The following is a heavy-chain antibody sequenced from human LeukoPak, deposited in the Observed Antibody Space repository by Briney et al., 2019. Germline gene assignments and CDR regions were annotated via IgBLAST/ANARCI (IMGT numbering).Heavy chain of an antibody. V-gene: IGHV4-38-2*02. CDR2: IYHSGST. CDR3: ARTHIVAGNNFDY. Sequence: SDTESLTCTLCGYSIHRGYYLVWIRQPPGTGLEWIGSIYHSGSTNYNPSLKSRDTISVDTTKNQFPLKLRSGTAADTAVYYCARTHIVAGNNFDYWGQGTLVTVSS. J-gene: IGHJ4*02. D-gene: IGHD2-21*01. CDR1: GYSIHRGYY.